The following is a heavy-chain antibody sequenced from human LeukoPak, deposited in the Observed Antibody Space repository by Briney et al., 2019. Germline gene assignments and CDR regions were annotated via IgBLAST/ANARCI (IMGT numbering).Heavy chain of an antibody. J-gene: IGHJ4*02. CDR1: GFTLSSFG. CDR2: ISYDGSVI. CDR3: AKDKRGYSRDYYFDY. V-gene: IGHV3-30*18. D-gene: IGHD6-13*01. Sequence: QTRGSLRLSCAASGFTLSSFGMHWVRQAPGKGLEWMTVISYDGSVIYNADSVKGRFTISRDNSKNTLYLQMNSLRAEDTAVYYCAKDKRGYSRDYYFDYWGQGTLVTVSS.